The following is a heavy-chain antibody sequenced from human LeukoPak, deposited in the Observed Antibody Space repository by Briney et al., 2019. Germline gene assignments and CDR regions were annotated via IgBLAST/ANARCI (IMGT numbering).Heavy chain of an antibody. CDR3: AKDGQYSSSSPNYFDY. J-gene: IGHJ4*02. CDR2: ISGSGGST. CDR1: GFTFSSYG. V-gene: IGHV3-23*01. Sequence: GGSLRLSCAASGFTFSSYGMSWVRQAPGKGLERVSAISGSGGSTYYADSVKGRFTISRDNSKNTLYLQMNSLRAEDTAVYYCAKDGQYSSSSPNYFDYWGQGTLVTVSS. D-gene: IGHD6-6*01.